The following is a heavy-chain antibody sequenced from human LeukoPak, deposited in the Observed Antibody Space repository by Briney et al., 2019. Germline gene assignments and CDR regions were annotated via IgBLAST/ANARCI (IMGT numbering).Heavy chain of an antibody. CDR1: GYTFTGYY. V-gene: IGHV1-2*06. D-gene: IGHD6-13*01. Sequence: ASVKVSCKASGYTFTGYYMHWVRQAPGQGLERMGRINPNSGGTNYAQKFQGRVTMTRDTSICTAYMELSRLRSDDTAVYYCAREGYSSSWYASRYYYYGMDVWGQGTTVTVSS. CDR2: INPNSGGT. J-gene: IGHJ6*02. CDR3: AREGYSSSWYASRYYYYGMDV.